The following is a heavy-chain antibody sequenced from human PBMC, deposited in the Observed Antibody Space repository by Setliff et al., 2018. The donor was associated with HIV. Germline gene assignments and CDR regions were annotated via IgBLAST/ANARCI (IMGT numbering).Heavy chain of an antibody. CDR3: ARDRYYDSSGYYWFDAFDI. CDR1: GYTFTGYY. V-gene: IGHV1-2*02. D-gene: IGHD3-22*01. Sequence: ASVKVSCKASGYTFTGYYMHWVRQAPGQGLEWMGWINPNSGGTNYAQKFQGRVTMTRDTSISTAYMELSRLGSDDTAVCYCARDRYYDSSGYYWFDAFDIWGQGTMVTVSS. CDR2: INPNSGGT. J-gene: IGHJ3*02.